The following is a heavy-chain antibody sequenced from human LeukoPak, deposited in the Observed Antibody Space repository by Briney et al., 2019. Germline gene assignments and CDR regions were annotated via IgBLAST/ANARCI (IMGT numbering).Heavy chain of an antibody. J-gene: IGHJ4*02. D-gene: IGHD3-3*01. CDR3: AKAEKNSWSVDY. Sequence: GGSLRLSCTTSGFTFADYAMNWFRQAPGKGLEWIGFIRTKVYGETTEYAVSVKGRFTISGDDSRSIAYLQMNSLKTEDTAVYYCAKAEKNSWSVDYWGQGTLVTVSS. CDR1: GFTFADYA. V-gene: IGHV3-49*03. CDR2: IRTKVYGETT.